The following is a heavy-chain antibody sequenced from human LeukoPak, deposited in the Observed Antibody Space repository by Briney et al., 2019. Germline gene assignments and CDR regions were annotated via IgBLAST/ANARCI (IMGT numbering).Heavy chain of an antibody. CDR1: GFTFSNAW. CDR2: IKSKTDGGTT. D-gene: IGHD3-22*01. J-gene: IGHJ6*03. CDR3: ARTQNYYYDSSGYNLYYYMDV. Sequence: PGGSLRLSCAASGFTFSNAWMSWVRQAPGKGLEWVGRIKSKTDGGTTDYAAPVKGRFTISREDSKNTLYLQMNSLKTEDTATYYCARTQNYYYDSSGYNLYYYMDVWGKGTTVTISS. V-gene: IGHV3-15*01.